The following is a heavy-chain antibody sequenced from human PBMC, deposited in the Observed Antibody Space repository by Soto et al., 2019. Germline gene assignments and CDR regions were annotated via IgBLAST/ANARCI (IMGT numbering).Heavy chain of an antibody. CDR1: GGSISSYY. CDR2: IYYSGST. J-gene: IGHJ6*02. CDR3: ARAATHHRTYYGMDV. Sequence: PSETLSLTCTVSGGSISSYYWSWIRQPPGKGLEWIGYIYYSGSTNYNPSLKSRVTISVDTSKNQFSLKLSSATAADTAVYYCARAATHHRTYYGMDVWGQGTTVTVSS. D-gene: IGHD6-25*01. V-gene: IGHV4-59*01.